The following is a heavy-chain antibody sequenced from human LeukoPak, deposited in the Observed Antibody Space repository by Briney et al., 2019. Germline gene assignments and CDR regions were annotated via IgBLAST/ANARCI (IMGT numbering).Heavy chain of an antibody. CDR2: IYYSGST. CDR3: ARRRYYDSTGYLE. V-gene: IGHV4-39*01. Sequence: SGTLSLTCTISGGFISSSSYYWGWIRQPPGKGLEWIGDIYYSGSTYYNPALKSRVSMSIDTSKNQFSLELRSVAAADTALYYCARRRYYDSTGYLEWGQGTLVTVTS. J-gene: IGHJ1*01. CDR1: GGFISSSSYY. D-gene: IGHD3-22*01.